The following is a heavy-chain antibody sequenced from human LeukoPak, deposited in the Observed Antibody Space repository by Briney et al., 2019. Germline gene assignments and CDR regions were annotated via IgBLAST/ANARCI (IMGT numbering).Heavy chain of an antibody. J-gene: IGHJ4*02. V-gene: IGHV3-23*01. CDR1: GFTFSSHS. CDR2: ISAGGGST. CDR3: AKGRGSSWYEFDY. Sequence: GGSLRLSRAASGFTFSSHSMNWVRQAPGRGLEWVSGISAGGGSTYYADSVKGRFTISRDNSKNTDNSKNTLYLQMNSLRADDTAIYYCAKGRGSSWYEFDYWGQGTLVTVSS. D-gene: IGHD6-13*01.